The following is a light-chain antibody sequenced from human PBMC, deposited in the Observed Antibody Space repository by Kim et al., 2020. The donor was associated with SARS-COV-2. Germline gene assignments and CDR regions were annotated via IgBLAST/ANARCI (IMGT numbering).Light chain of an antibody. CDR3: SSYTTSTSVV. Sequence: QSSPISCNDTSSGVGGYTYSSWYQQPQARAPNLLIYCFSNRPSGVSNRFSGCKSGNTASLTISGLQAEDEADYYCSSYTTSTSVVFGGGTQLTVL. V-gene: IGLV2-14*03. CDR2: CFS. J-gene: IGLJ2*01. CDR1: SSGVGGYTY.